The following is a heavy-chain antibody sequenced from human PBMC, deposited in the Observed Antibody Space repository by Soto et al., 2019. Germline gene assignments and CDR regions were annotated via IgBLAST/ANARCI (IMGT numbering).Heavy chain of an antibody. J-gene: IGHJ6*02. CDR2: IKEDGSEK. D-gene: IGHD3-16*01. Sequence: GGSLRLSCAASGFSFSDSWMDWVRQAPGKGPEWVANIKEDGSEKNYVDSVKGRFAISRDNAKNSLYLQMNSLRAEDTAVYYCASLGRHGWGQGTTVTVSS. V-gene: IGHV3-7*01. CDR1: GFSFSDSW. CDR3: ASLGRHG.